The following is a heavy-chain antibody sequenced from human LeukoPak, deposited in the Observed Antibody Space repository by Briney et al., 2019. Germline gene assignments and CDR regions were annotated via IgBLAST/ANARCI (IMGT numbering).Heavy chain of an antibody. V-gene: IGHV4-30-2*01. CDR3: ARDRAHSGSYPGGWFAP. CDR2: IYHSGST. Sequence: PSETLSLTCTVSGGSISSGGYYWSWIRQPPGKGLEWIGYIYHSGSTYYNPSLKSRVTISVDRSKNQFSLKLSSVTAADTAVYYCARDRAHSGSYPGGWFAPWGQGTLVTVSS. CDR1: GGSISSGGYY. D-gene: IGHD1-26*01. J-gene: IGHJ5*02.